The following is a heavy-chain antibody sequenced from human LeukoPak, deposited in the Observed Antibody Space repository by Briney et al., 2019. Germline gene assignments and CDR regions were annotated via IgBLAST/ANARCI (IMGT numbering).Heavy chain of an antibody. D-gene: IGHD5-18*01. J-gene: IGHJ6*02. CDR3: ERRPAMANYGLDV. V-gene: IGHV1-2*02. CDR1: GYTFTGYY. CDR2: INPHSGDT. Sequence: PSVKVSCKASGYTFTGYYMHWVRQAPGQGLEWMGWINPHSGDTIYAQKFQGRVTMTRDTSISTAYLELSRLGFDDTAVFYCERRPAMANYGLDVGGQGTTVTVS.